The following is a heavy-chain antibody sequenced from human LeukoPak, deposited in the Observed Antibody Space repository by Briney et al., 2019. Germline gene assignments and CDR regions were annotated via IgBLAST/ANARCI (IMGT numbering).Heavy chain of an antibody. J-gene: IGHJ4*02. CDR2: IYYSKNT. D-gene: IGHD5-18*01. CDR3: VSPRGFSYGYFEY. V-gene: IGHV4-39*01. Sequence: SETLSLTCTVSGGSISSSSAYWGWIRQPPGKGLEWIGSIYYSKNTYYNPSLKSRVTISADTSKNQFSLTLGSVSATDTAVCYCVSPRGFSYGYFEYGGGGALVTVSS. CDR1: GGSISSSSAY.